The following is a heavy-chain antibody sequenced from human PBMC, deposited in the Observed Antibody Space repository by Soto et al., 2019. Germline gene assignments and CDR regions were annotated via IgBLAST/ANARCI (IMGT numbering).Heavy chain of an antibody. Sequence: QVQLQESGPGLVKPSQTLSVTCTVSGGSLSSDNFFWSWVRQHPETGLEWVGHIYHTGAAYYNPSLMSRLTTSIATSKNRFSLTLTAATASYTAVYYCASAVNSPATSDAVDTRGEWTMVTVCS. CDR1: GGSLSSDNFF. J-gene: IGHJ3*02. CDR2: IYHTGAA. V-gene: IGHV4-31*03. D-gene: IGHD1-26*01. CDR3: ASAVNSPATSDAVDT.